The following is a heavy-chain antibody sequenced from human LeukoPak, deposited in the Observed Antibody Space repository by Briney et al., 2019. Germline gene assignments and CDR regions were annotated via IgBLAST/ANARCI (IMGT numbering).Heavy chain of an antibody. Sequence: ASVKVSCKASGYTFTSYGISWVRQAPGQGLEWMGWISAYNGNTNYAQKLQGRVTMTTDTSTSTAYMELRSPRSDDTAVYYCARGPSYIVVVPAAVDAFDIWGQGTMVTVSS. D-gene: IGHD2-2*01. V-gene: IGHV1-18*01. CDR1: GYTFTSYG. CDR3: ARGPSYIVVVPAAVDAFDI. CDR2: ISAYNGNT. J-gene: IGHJ3*02.